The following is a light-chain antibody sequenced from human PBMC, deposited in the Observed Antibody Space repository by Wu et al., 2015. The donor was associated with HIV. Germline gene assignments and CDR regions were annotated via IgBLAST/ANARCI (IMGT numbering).Light chain of an antibody. CDR1: QSVNNNY. V-gene: IGKV3-20*01. J-gene: IGKJ2*01. Sequence: EIVLTQSPGILSLSPGERATLSCRASQSVNNNYLAWYQQKPDQAPRLLIFGASKRATGIPNRFSGSGSGADFSLTISRLEPEDFAVYYCQQYGGSPPVTFGQGTKLEF. CDR2: GAS. CDR3: QQYGGSPPVT.